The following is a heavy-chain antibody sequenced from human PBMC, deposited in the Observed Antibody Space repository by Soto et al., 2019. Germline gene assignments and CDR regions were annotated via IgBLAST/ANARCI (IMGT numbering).Heavy chain of an antibody. CDR2: ISYDGSNK. CDR3: AKEQGGRDGYYFDY. CDR1: GLTFSSYG. D-gene: IGHD2-15*01. J-gene: IGHJ4*02. V-gene: IGHV3-30*18. Sequence: GGSLRLSCAASGLTFSSYGMHWVRQAPGKGLEWVAVISYDGSNKYYADSVKGRFTISRDNSKNTLYLQMNSLRAEDTAVYYCAKEQGGRDGYYFDYWGQGTLVTVSS.